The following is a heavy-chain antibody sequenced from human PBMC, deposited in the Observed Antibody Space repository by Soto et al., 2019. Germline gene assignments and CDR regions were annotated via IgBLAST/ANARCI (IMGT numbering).Heavy chain of an antibody. CDR2: IHYSGST. V-gene: IGHV4-61*01. D-gene: IGHD4-17*01. CDR3: ARVDYADYVFDF. CDR1: GGSVSSGPYY. J-gene: IGHJ4*02. Sequence: QVQLQESGPGPVKPSETLSLTCTVSGGSVSSGPYYWSWIRQPPGKGLEWIGYIHYSGSTYFNPSLKSRVTISVDTSKNQFSLNLSSVTTADTAVYYCARVDYADYVFDFWGQGTLVTVSS.